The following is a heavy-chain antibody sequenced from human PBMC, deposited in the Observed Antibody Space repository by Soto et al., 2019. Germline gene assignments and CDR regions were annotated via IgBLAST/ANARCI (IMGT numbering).Heavy chain of an antibody. CDR1: GYTFTSYG. CDR3: ARDLGPTRYSGSYYH. D-gene: IGHD1-26*01. J-gene: IGHJ4*02. Sequence: GASVKVSCKASGYTFTSYGISWVRQAPGQGLEWMGWISAYNGNTNYAQKLQGRVTMTTDTSTSTAYMELRSLRSDDTAVYYCARDLGPTRYSGSYYHWGQGTLVTVSS. V-gene: IGHV1-18*01. CDR2: ISAYNGNT.